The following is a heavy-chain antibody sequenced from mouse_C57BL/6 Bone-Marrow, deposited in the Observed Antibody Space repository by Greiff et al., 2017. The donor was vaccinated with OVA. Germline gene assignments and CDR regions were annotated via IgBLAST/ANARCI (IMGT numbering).Heavy chain of an antibody. CDR1: GFTFSDYG. CDR2: ISNLAYSI. J-gene: IGHJ2*01. D-gene: IGHD1-1*01. CDR3: ARHYYRNYFDY. Sequence: EVQLVESGGGLVQPGGSLKLSCAASGFTFSDYGMAWVRQAPRKGPEWVAFISNLAYSIYYADTVTGRFTISRENAKNTLYLEMSSLRSEDTAMYYCARHYYRNYFDYWGQGTTLTVSS. V-gene: IGHV5-15*01.